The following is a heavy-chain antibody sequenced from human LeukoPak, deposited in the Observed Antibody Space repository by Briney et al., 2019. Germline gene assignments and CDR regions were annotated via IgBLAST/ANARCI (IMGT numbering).Heavy chain of an antibody. CDR3: TRVGYIDEGIDY. CDR2: IKQDGSKK. D-gene: IGHD5-24*01. Sequence: PGGSLRLSCVASGFPFSSYWMTWVRQAPGKGLEWVANIKQDGSKKSYVDSVKGRFTIFRDNAKNSLYLQMNSLRAEGTAIYYCTRVGYIDEGIDYWGQGTLVTVSS. J-gene: IGHJ4*02. V-gene: IGHV3-7*04. CDR1: GFPFSSYW.